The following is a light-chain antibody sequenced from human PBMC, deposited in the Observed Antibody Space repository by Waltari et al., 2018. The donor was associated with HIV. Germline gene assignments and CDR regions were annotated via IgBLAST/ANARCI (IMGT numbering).Light chain of an antibody. Sequence: DIAMTQTPLFLSVTPGQPGYMSCKSSQSLLHSDGKTSLYWYLQKPGQPPELLISEVSNRFSGVPDRFSGSGSGTEFTLKISRVEAEDVGSYYCMQTIQRGTFGGGTKVEIK. CDR1: QSLLHSDGKTS. J-gene: IGKJ4*01. CDR2: EVS. V-gene: IGKV2D-29*01. CDR3: MQTIQRGT.